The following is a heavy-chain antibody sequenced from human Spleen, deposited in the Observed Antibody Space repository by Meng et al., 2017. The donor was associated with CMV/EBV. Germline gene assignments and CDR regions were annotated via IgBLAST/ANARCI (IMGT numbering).Heavy chain of an antibody. CDR2: ISYDGSNK. D-gene: IGHD3-10*01. J-gene: IGHJ4*02. V-gene: IGHV3-30*04. CDR3: AKEGGSGSYYGFDY. Sequence: GGSLRLSCAASGFNFRTYAMNWVRQAPGKGLEWVAVISYDGSNKYYADSVKGRFTISRDNSKNTLYVQMNSLRAEDTAVYYCAKEGGSGSYYGFDYWGQGTLVTVSS. CDR1: GFNFRTYA.